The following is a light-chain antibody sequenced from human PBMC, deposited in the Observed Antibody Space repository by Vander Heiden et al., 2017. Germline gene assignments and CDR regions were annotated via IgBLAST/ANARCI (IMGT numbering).Light chain of an antibody. CDR1: SSDVGGYNY. CDR3: SSYTSTSSYWV. CDR2: DVT. V-gene: IGLV2-14*03. J-gene: IGLJ3*02. Sequence: QSALTQPASVSGSHGQSITISCTGTSSDVGGYNYVSWYQQHPGKAPKLMIYDVTNRPSGVSNRFSGSKSGNTASLTISGLQAEDEADYYCSSYTSTSSYWVFGGGTKLTVL.